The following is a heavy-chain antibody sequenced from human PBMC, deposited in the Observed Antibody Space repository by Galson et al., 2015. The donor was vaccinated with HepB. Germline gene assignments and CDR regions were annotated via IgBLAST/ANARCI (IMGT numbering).Heavy chain of an antibody. J-gene: IGHJ4*02. Sequence: SVKVSCKASGYTFSSYSITWVRQAPGQGLEWMGWISAYNRKTDYARQLQGRVTMTTDTSTSTAYMELRSLRSDDTAVYYCARARYGSSPPDFWGQGTLVTVSS. V-gene: IGHV1-18*01. CDR1: GYTFSSYS. D-gene: IGHD6-6*01. CDR3: ARARYGSSPPDF. CDR2: ISAYNRKT.